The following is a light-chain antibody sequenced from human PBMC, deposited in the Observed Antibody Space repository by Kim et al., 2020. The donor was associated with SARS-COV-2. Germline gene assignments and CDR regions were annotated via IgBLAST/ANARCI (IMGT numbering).Light chain of an antibody. Sequence: VAPGKTARITCGGNNIGSKSVHVYQQKPGQAPVLVIYYDSDRPSGIPERFSGSNSGNTATLTISRVEAGDEADYYCQVWDSSSDRVFGGGTQLTVL. J-gene: IGLJ3*02. CDR1: NIGSKS. CDR3: QVWDSSSDRV. V-gene: IGLV3-21*04. CDR2: YDS.